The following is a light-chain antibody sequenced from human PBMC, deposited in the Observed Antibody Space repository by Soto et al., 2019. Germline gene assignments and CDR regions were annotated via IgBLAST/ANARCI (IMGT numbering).Light chain of an antibody. J-gene: IGKJ2*01. CDR2: GAS. CDR1: QSLSSSY. Sequence: EIVLTQSPGTLSLSPGERGTLSCRANQSLSSSYLAWYQQKPGQAPRLLIHGASSRAAGIPDRFSGSGSGTDFTLTISSLEPEDFAVYYCQQYGTSPYTFGQGTK. CDR3: QQYGTSPYT. V-gene: IGKV3-20*01.